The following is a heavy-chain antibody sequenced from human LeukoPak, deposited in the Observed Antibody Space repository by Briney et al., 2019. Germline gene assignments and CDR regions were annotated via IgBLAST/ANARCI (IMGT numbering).Heavy chain of an antibody. CDR2: IYYSGTT. CDR3: ARDHGGGLVPAAPFDY. CDR1: GDSITGSSFY. D-gene: IGHD2-2*01. Sequence: SETLSLTCTVSGDSITGSSFYWGWIRQPPGKGLEWIGSIYYSGTTYYNPSLKSRVTISVDTPKNQISLKLNSVTAEDTAVYYCARDHGGGLVPAAPFDYWGQGTLVTVSS. V-gene: IGHV4-39*07. J-gene: IGHJ4*02.